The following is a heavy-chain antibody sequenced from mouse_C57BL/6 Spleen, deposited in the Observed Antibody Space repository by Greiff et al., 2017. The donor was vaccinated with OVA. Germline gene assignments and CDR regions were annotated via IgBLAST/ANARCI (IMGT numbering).Heavy chain of an antibody. CDR1: GYTFTSYW. CDR3: ARGVTACPYAMDY. J-gene: IGHJ4*01. Sequence: QVQLQQPGAELVKPGASVKMSCKASGYTFTSYWITWVKQRPGQGLEWIGDIYPGSGSTNYNEKFKSKATLTVDTSSSTAYMQLSSLTSEDSAVYYCARGVTACPYAMDYWGQGTSVTVSS. CDR2: IYPGSGST. D-gene: IGHD2-2*01. V-gene: IGHV1-55*01.